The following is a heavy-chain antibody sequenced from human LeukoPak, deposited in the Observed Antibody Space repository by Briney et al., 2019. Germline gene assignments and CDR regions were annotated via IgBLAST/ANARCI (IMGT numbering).Heavy chain of an antibody. V-gene: IGHV1-46*01. CDR2: LNPSGGST. Sequence: ASVTVSCKASGYTFTSYYMHWVRQAPGQGLEWMGILNPSGGSTSYAQKFQGRVTMTRDTSTSTVYMELSSLRSEDTAVYYRARGQGAGTVDYWGQGTLVTVSS. D-gene: IGHD6-19*01. J-gene: IGHJ4*02. CDR1: GYTFTSYY. CDR3: ARGQGAGTVDY.